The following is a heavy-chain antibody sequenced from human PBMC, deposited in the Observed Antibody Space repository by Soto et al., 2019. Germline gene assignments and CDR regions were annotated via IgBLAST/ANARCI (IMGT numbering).Heavy chain of an antibody. D-gene: IGHD3-10*01. V-gene: IGHV3-66*01. CDR3: ARVRRDYYGSGSYKESDYYYYYMDV. J-gene: IGHJ6*03. CDR1: GFTVSSNY. Sequence: GGSLRLSCAASGFTVSSNYMSWVRQAPGKGLEWVSVIYSGGSTYYADSVKGRFTISRDNSKNTLYLQMNSLRAEDTAVYYCARVRRDYYGSGSYKESDYYYYYMDVWGKGTTVTVSS. CDR2: IYSGGST.